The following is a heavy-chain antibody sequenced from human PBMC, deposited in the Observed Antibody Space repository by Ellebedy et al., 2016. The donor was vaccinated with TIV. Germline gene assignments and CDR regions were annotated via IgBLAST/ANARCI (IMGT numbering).Heavy chain of an antibody. D-gene: IGHD3-22*01. CDR1: GFTFSSYA. J-gene: IGHJ5*02. V-gene: IGHV3-23*01. CDR2: ISGSGGST. Sequence: GESLNISCAASGFTFSSYAMSWVRQAQGKGLEWVSAISGSGGSTYYADSVKGRFTISRDNSKNTLYLQMSSLRAEDTAVYYCEKDRYDSSGWGNPWGQGTLVTVSS. CDR3: EKDRYDSSGWGNP.